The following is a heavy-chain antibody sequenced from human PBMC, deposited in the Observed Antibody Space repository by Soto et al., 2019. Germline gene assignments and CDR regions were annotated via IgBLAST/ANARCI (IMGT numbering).Heavy chain of an antibody. CDR3: ARNLRGSGWYGPTYYYYGMDV. V-gene: IGHV4-34*01. J-gene: IGHJ6*02. Sequence: SETLSLTCAVYGGSFSGYYCSWIRQPPGKGLEWIGEIDHSGSTNYNPSLKSRVTISVDTSKNQFSLKLSSVTAADTAVYYCARNLRGSGWYGPTYYYYGMDVWGQGTTVTVSS. CDR1: GGSFSGYY. D-gene: IGHD6-19*01. CDR2: IDHSGST.